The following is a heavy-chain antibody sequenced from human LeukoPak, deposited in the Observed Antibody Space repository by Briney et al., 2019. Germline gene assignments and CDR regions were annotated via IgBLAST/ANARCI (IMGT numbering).Heavy chain of an antibody. V-gene: IGHV3-30*04. CDR3: ARDRRISGWYFDL. D-gene: IGHD3-10*01. CDR2: ISYDGSNK. CDR1: GFTFSSYA. J-gene: IGHJ2*01. Sequence: GASLRLSCAASGFTFSSYAMSWVRQAPGKGLEWVAVISYDGSNKYYADSVKGRFTISRDNSKNTLYLQMNSLRAEDTAVYYCARDRRISGWYFDLWGRGTLVTVSS.